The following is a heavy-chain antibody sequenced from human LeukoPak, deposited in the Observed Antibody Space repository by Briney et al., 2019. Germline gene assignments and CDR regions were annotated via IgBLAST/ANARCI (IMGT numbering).Heavy chain of an antibody. CDR2: IRSKTHGETI. V-gene: IGHV3-15*07. CDR1: GFTFSNVW. Sequence: GGSLRLSCAASGFTFSNVWMNWVRQAPGKGLEWVGRIRSKTHGETIDYAAPVRGRFTISRDDSKNTLYLQLNSLKTEDTAVYYCATEVIIAVPGNDYWGQGSLVTVPS. CDR3: ATEVIIAVPGNDY. D-gene: IGHD6-19*01. J-gene: IGHJ4*02.